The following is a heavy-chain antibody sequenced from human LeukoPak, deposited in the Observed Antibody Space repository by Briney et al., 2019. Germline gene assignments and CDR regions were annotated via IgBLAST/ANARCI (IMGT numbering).Heavy chain of an antibody. CDR3: TTGTWIQLWLADY. CDR2: IKGKTDGGTT. V-gene: IGHV3-15*01. CDR1: RFTFSNAC. D-gene: IGHD5-18*01. J-gene: IGHJ4*02. Sequence: GSLRLSCAASRFTFSNACMSWVRQAPGRGLEWVGHIKGKTDGGTTDYAAPVQGRFTISRDDSKNTLFLQMNSLKTEDTAVYYCTTGTWIQLWLADYWGQGTLVTVSS.